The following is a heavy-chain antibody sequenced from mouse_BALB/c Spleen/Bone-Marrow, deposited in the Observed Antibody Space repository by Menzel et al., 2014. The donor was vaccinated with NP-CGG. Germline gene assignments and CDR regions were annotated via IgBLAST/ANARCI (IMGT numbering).Heavy chain of an antibody. J-gene: IGHJ1*01. CDR2: INPDSSTI. CDR3: TSYDGYYYWYCDV. D-gene: IGHD2-3*01. Sequence: EVKLMESGGGLVQPGGPLKLSCAASGFDFSRYWMSWVRQAPGKGLEWIGEINPDSSTINYTPSLKDKFIISRDNAKNTLYLQMDKVRSEDTALYYCTSYDGYYYWYCDVWGAGTTVTVSS. V-gene: IGHV4-1*02. CDR1: GFDFSRYW.